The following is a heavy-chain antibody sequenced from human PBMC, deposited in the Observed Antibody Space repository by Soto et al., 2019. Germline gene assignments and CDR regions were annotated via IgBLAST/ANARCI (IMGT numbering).Heavy chain of an antibody. V-gene: IGHV4-59*01. Sequence: SETLSLTCTVSGGSISSYYWSWIRQPPGKGLEWIGYIYYSGSTNYNPSLKSRVTISVDTSKNQFSLKLSSVTAADTAVYYCAGSSNLNIVVVVAAEENAFDIWGQGTMVTVSS. CDR3: AGSSNLNIVVVVAAEENAFDI. CDR2: IYYSGST. D-gene: IGHD2-15*01. J-gene: IGHJ3*02. CDR1: GGSISSYY.